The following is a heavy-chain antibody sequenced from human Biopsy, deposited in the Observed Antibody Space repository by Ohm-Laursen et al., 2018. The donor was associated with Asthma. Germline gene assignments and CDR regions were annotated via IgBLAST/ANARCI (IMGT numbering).Heavy chain of an antibody. CDR2: ISYDGRKK. J-gene: IGHJ6*01. Sequence: SLRLSCSASGFTFSSFGMNWVRQAPGKGLEWVAVISYDGRKKEYGDSVKGRFTISRDNSKDTVYLQMNSLRAEDTAVYYCAKGRYKWNDGYYGLDVWGEGTTVTVSA. D-gene: IGHD1-20*01. CDR1: GFTFSSFG. CDR3: AKGRYKWNDGYYGLDV. V-gene: IGHV3-30*18.